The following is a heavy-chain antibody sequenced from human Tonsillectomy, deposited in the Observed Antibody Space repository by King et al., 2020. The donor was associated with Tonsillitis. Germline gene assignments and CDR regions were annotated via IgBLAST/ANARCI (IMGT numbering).Heavy chain of an antibody. CDR3: ARHVYDFWSGSSNWFDP. Sequence: QLQESGPGLVKPSETLSLTCTVSGGSISSSSYYWGWIRQPPGKGLEWIGGIYYSGSTYYNPSLKSRVTISVDTSKNQFSRKLSSVTAADTAVYYCARHVYDFWSGSSNWFDPWGQGTLVTVSS. V-gene: IGHV4-39*01. D-gene: IGHD3-3*01. J-gene: IGHJ5*02. CDR2: IYYSGST. CDR1: GGSISSSSYY.